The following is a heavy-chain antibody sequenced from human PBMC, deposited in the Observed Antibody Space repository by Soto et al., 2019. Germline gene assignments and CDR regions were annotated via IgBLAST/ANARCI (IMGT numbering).Heavy chain of an antibody. Sequence: SVKVSCKASGGTFSSYAISWVRQAPGQGLEWMGGIIPIFGTANYAQKFQGRVTITADESTSTAYMELSSLRSEDTAVYYCARSGPLSAAAGRSEYYYYGMDVWGQGTTVTVS. J-gene: IGHJ6*02. CDR1: GGTFSSYA. CDR3: ARSGPLSAAAGRSEYYYYGMDV. D-gene: IGHD6-13*01. CDR2: IIPIFGTA. V-gene: IGHV1-69*13.